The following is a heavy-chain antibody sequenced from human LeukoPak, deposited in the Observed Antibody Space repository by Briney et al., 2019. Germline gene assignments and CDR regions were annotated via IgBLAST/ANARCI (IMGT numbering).Heavy chain of an antibody. CDR1: GFTFDDYA. J-gene: IGHJ3*02. CDR2: ISWDGGST. Sequence: PGGSLRLSCAASGFTFDDYAMHWVRQAPGKGLEWVSLISWDGGSTYYADSVKGRFTISRDNSKNSLYLQMNSLRAEDTALYYCAKDINYDSTGSGWNAFDIWGQGTMVTVSS. CDR3: AKDINYDSTGSGWNAFDI. V-gene: IGHV3-43D*03. D-gene: IGHD3-22*01.